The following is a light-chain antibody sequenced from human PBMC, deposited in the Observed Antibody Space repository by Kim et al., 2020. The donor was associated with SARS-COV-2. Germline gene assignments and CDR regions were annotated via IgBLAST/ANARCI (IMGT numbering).Light chain of an antibody. J-gene: IGLJ3*02. CDR2: GNS. V-gene: IGLV1-40*01. CDR3: QSYDSSLSGSRV. CDR1: SSNIGAGYD. Sequence: VTIPCTGSSSNIGAGYDVHWYQQLPGTAPKPLIYGNSNRPSGVPDRFSGSKSGTSASLAITGLQAEDEADYYCQSYDSSLSGSRVFGGGTQLTVL.